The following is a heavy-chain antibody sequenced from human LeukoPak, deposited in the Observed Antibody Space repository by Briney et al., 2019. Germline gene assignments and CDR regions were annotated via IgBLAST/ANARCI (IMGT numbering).Heavy chain of an antibody. J-gene: IGHJ4*02. D-gene: IGHD1-14*01. V-gene: IGHV4-59*01. CDR1: GGSISSYY. CDR2: IYYSGST. CDR3: ARDYHGQFDY. Sequence: SETLSLTCTVSGGSISSYYWSWIRQPPGKGLEWIGYIYYSGSTNYNPSLKSRVTISVDTSKNQFSLKLSSVTAADTAVYYCARDYHGQFDYWGQGPLVTVSS.